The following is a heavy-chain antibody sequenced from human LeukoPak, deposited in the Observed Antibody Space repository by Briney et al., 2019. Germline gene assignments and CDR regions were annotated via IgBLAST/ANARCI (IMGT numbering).Heavy chain of an antibody. CDR2: IKSKTDGGTT. CDR3: TTDMYSGSLLALRAFDI. V-gene: IGHV3-15*01. CDR1: GFTFSNAW. D-gene: IGHD1-26*01. J-gene: IGHJ3*02. Sequence: GGSLRLSCAASGFTFSNAWMSWVRQAPGKGLEWVGRIKSKTDGGTTDYAAPVKGGFTISRDDSKNTLYLQMNSLKTEDTAVYYCTTDMYSGSLLALRAFDIWGQGTMVTVSS.